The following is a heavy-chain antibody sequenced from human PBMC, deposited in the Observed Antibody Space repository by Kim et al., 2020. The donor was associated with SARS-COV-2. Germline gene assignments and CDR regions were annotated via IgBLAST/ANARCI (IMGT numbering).Heavy chain of an antibody. V-gene: IGHV4-59*08. CDR3: ARYYCVNGICRGFDF. Sequence: SETLSLTCTVSGGSITPYFWSWVRQPPGKGLEWIGYIYYDGSTNYNPYNPSLKSRSAMTVDLSQNQFSLKLTSVTAAATAVYDCARYYCVNGICRGFDF. CDR1: GGSITPYF. D-gene: IGHD2-8*01. J-gene: IGHJ3*01. CDR2: IYYDGST.